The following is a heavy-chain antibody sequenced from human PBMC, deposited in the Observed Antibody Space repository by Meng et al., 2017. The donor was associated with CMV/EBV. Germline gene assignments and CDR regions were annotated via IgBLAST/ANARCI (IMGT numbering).Heavy chain of an antibody. J-gene: IGHJ6*02. Sequence: GESLKISCAASGFTFSSYEMNWVRQAPGKGLEWVSYISSSGSTIYYADSVKGRFTISRDNARNSLYLQMNSLRAEETAVYYCASSKGVYDSSGYYSYGMDVWGQGTTVTVSS. V-gene: IGHV3-48*03. CDR1: GFTFSSYE. CDR2: ISSSGSTI. CDR3: ASSKGVYDSSGYYSYGMDV. D-gene: IGHD3-22*01.